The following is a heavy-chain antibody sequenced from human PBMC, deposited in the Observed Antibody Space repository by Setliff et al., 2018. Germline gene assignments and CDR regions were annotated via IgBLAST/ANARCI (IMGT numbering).Heavy chain of an antibody. D-gene: IGHD6-19*01. J-gene: IGHJ4*02. Sequence: PGESLKISCTASGFTFGDYAMSWVRQAPGKGLEWVGFIRSKASGGTTEYAASVKGRFTISREDSKSIAYLQMNSLKTEDTAVYYCTRVSSIAVAGSSIWGQGTRVTVSS. V-gene: IGHV3-49*04. CDR1: GFTFGDYA. CDR2: IRSKASGGTT. CDR3: TRVSSIAVAGSSI.